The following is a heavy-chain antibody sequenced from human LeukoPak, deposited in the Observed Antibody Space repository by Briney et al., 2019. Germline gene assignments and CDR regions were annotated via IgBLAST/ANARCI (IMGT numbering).Heavy chain of an antibody. J-gene: IGHJ5*02. CDR1: GGSISSGSYY. V-gene: IGHV4-61*02. CDR2: IYSSGST. D-gene: IGHD5-24*01. Sequence: SETLSLTCTVSGGSISSGSYYWSWIRQPAGKGLEWIGRIYSSGSTNYNPSLKTRAPLSVDTSKNQFSLKLSSVTAADTAVIYCARRDRGNWFDPWGQGTLVTVSS. CDR3: ARRDRGNWFDP.